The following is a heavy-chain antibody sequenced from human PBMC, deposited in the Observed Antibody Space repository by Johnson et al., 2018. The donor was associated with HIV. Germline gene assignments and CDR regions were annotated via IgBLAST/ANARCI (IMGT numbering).Heavy chain of an antibody. Sequence: QVQLVESGGGLVQPGGSLRLSCAASGFTFSNAWMSWVRQAPGKGLEWVAVISYDGSNKHYAGSVKGRFTISRDNSKNTLYLEMNSLRNEDTALYYCARQTLRAFDIWGQGAMVTVSS. CDR2: ISYDGSNK. J-gene: IGHJ3*02. V-gene: IGHV3-30*03. CDR3: ARQTLRAFDI. CDR1: GFTFSNAW.